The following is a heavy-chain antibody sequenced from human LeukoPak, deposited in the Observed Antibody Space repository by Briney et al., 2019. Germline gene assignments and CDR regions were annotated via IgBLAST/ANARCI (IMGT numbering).Heavy chain of an antibody. V-gene: IGHV4-34*01. CDR1: GGSFSSYY. CDR2: INHSGST. CDR3: ARARDCSSTSCYEYFDY. J-gene: IGHJ4*02. Sequence: SETLSLTCAVYGGSFSSYYWSWIRQPPGKGLEWIGEINHSGSTNYNPSLKSRVTISVDTSKNQFSLKLSSVTAADTAVYYCARARDCSSTSCYEYFDYWGQGTLVTVSS. D-gene: IGHD2-2*01.